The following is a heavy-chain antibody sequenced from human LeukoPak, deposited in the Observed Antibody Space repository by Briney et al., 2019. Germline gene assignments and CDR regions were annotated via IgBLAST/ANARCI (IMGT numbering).Heavy chain of an antibody. CDR2: TYYSGST. Sequence: KPSETLSLTCTVSGGSISTYFWSWIRQPPGKGLEWIGYTYYSGSTNYNPSLKSRVTISLDTSKNQFSLKLSSVTAADTAMYYCARVSCGNSVGGDYWGQGTLVTVSS. V-gene: IGHV4-59*01. CDR1: GGSISTYF. CDR3: ARVSCGNSVGGDY. D-gene: IGHD4-23*01. J-gene: IGHJ4*02.